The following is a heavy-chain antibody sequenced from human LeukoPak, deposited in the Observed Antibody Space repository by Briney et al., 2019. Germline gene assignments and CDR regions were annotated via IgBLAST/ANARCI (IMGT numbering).Heavy chain of an antibody. J-gene: IGHJ6*03. CDR3: ARSITMVRGVDYYYYMDV. CDR1: GFTFSSYW. CDR2: IKQDGSEK. V-gene: IGHV3-7*01. D-gene: IGHD3-10*01. Sequence: GGTLRLSCAASGFTFSSYWMSWVRQAPGKGLEWVANIKQDGSEKYYVDSVKGRFTISRDNAKNSLYLQMNSLRAEDTAVYYCARSITMVRGVDYYYYMDVWGKGTTVTISS.